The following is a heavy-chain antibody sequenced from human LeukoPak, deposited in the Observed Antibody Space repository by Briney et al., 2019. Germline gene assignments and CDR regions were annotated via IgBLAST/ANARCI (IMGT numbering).Heavy chain of an antibody. V-gene: IGHV3-21*01. CDR3: ARPPEGYCSSTSCPDAFDI. Sequence: PGGSLRLSCAASGFTFSSYSMNWVRQAPGKGLEWVPSISSSSSYIYYADSVKGRFTISRDNAKNSLYLQMNSLRAEDTAVYYCARPPEGYCSSTSCPDAFDIWGQGTMVTVSS. D-gene: IGHD2-2*01. CDR1: GFTFSSYS. J-gene: IGHJ3*02. CDR2: ISSSSSYI.